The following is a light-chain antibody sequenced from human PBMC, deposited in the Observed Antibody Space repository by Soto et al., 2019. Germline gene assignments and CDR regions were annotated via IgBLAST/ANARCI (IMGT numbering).Light chain of an antibody. CDR3: QSYDSSLSGYV. CDR1: SSNIGAGYD. CDR2: GNS. Sequence: QSVLTQPPSVSGAPGQRGTISCTGSSSNIGAGYDVHWYQQLPGTAPKLLIYGNSNRPSGVPDRFSGSKSGTAASLALTGLQAEDEADYYCQSYDSSLSGYVFGTGTKVTVL. J-gene: IGLJ1*01. V-gene: IGLV1-40*01.